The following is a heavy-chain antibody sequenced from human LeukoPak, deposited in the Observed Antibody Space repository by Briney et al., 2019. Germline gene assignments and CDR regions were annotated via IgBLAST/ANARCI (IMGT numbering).Heavy chain of an antibody. CDR2: IYTSGST. J-gene: IGHJ4*02. Sequence: PSETLSLTCTVSGGSISSGSYYWSWIRQPAGKGLEWIGRIYTSGSTNYNPSLKSRVTISVDTSKNQFSLKLSSVTAADTAVYYCARDSSTPFYYFDYWGQGTLVTVSS. V-gene: IGHV4-61*02. CDR3: ARDSSTPFYYFDY. D-gene: IGHD2-2*01. CDR1: GGSISSGSYY.